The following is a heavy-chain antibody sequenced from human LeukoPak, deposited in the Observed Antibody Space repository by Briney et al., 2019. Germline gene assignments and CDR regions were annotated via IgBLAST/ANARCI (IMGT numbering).Heavy chain of an antibody. CDR3: ARELVYGSGSYGMDV. V-gene: IGHV3-23*01. D-gene: IGHD3-10*01. CDR2: ISTSGGSS. J-gene: IGHJ6*02. Sequence: PGESLRLSCAASGFTFSSYAMSWVRQAPGKGLEWVSGISTSGGSSSYADSVKGRFTISRDNPRNTLYMQMNSLRAEDTAVYYCARELVYGSGSYGMDVWGQGTTVTVSS. CDR1: GFTFSSYA.